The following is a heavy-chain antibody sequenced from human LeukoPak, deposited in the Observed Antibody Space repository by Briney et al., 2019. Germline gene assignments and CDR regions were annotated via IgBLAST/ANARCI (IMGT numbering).Heavy chain of an antibody. CDR3: TRLAAAGSGRWAPDY. V-gene: IGHV3-21*06. CDR2: ISSSSSYI. CDR1: GFTFSSYS. Sequence: GGSLRLSCGASGFTFSSYSMNWVRQAPGKGLEWVSSISSSSSYIYYADSVKGRFTISRDNAKNSVYLRMSGLTTEDTAVYYCTRLAAAGSGRWAPDYWGQGTLVTVSS. J-gene: IGHJ4*02. D-gene: IGHD1-14*01.